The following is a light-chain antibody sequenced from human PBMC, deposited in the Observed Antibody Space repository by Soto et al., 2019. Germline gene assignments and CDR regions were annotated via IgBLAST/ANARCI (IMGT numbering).Light chain of an antibody. V-gene: IGKV3-11*01. CDR3: QQSHNWLT. CDR1: QSVSTY. J-gene: IGKJ4*01. CDR2: DAS. Sequence: EIVLTQSPATLALSPGERATLSCRASQSVSTYLAWYQQKAGQAPKLLIYDASNRATGIPARFSGSGSGTDSALTISRLKPGGYAVYYSQQSHNWLTFGGGNKVEIK.